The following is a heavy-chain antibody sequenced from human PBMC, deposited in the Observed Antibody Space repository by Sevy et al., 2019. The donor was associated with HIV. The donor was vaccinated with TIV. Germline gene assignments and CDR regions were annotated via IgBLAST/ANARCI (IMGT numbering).Heavy chain of an antibody. D-gene: IGHD3-3*01. CDR2: ISYDGSNK. CDR1: EFTFSSYA. V-gene: IGHV3-30-3*01. J-gene: IGHJ5*02. Sequence: GGSLRLSCAASEFTFSSYAMHWVRQAPGKGLEWVAVISYDGSNKYYADSVKGRFPISRDNSKKTLYLQMNSLRAEDTAVYYCARDRRGRGSGYDVDWFDPWGQGTLVTVSS. CDR3: ARDRRGRGSGYDVDWFDP.